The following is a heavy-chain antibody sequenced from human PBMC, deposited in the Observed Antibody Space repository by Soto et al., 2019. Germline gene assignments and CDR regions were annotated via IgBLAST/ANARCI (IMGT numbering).Heavy chain of an antibody. CDR2: IKQDGSEK. Sequence: EVQLVESGGGLVQPGGSLTLSCAASGFTFSRNWMSWVRQAPGKGLEWVANIKQDGSEKYYADAVKGRFTLSRDNVENALYLQMNSLRAGDTAVYYCARDGDGYPAWGQGTLVTVSS. CDR3: ARDGDGYPA. CDR1: GFTFSRNW. J-gene: IGHJ5*02. D-gene: IGHD1-1*01. V-gene: IGHV3-7*01.